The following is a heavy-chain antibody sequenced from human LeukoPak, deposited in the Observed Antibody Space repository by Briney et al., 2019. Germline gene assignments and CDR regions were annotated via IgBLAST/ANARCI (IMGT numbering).Heavy chain of an antibody. V-gene: IGHV3-7*01. CDR3: ARDFSQQLVPFDY. J-gene: IGHJ4*02. D-gene: IGHD6-13*01. Sequence: GGSLRLSCAASGFTFSSYWMSWVRQAPGKGLEWVANIKQDGSEKYYVDSVKSRFTISRDNAKNSLYLQMNSLRAEDTAVYYCARDFSQQLVPFDYWGQGTLVTVSS. CDR1: GFTFSSYW. CDR2: IKQDGSEK.